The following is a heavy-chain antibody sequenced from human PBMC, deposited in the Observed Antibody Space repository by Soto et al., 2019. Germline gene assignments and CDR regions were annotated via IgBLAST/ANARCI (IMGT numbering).Heavy chain of an antibody. D-gene: IGHD7-27*01. CDR1: SGCISSSNW. CDR3: ARATCWGLNDWYFAL. CDR2: IYHSGST. V-gene: IGHV4-4*02. Sequence: SETLSLTCAVSSGCISSSNWWSWVRQPPGKGLEWIGEIYHSGSTNYNPSLKSRVTISVDKSKNQFSLKLSSVTAADTAVYYCARATCWGLNDWYFALRGRRSLVPVSS. J-gene: IGHJ2*01.